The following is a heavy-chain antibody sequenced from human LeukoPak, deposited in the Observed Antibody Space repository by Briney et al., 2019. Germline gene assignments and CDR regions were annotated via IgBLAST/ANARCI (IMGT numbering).Heavy chain of an antibody. D-gene: IGHD4-17*01. CDR2: INPNSGGK. J-gene: IGHJ4*02. CDR3: ARDPVTTTTYWASGPYFDY. V-gene: IGHV1-2*02. CDR1: VYTFTDYY. Sequence: GASVPVSCMACVYTFTDYYMHWLRPPPGQGRAWMAWINPNSGGKNYAQKFQGRVTKRRNTSISTAYMQLSRLRSDDTAVYYCARDPVTTTTYWASGPYFDYWGQGSLVTVSS.